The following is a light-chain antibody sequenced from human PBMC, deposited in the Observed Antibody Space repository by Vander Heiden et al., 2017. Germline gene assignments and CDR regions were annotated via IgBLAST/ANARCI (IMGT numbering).Light chain of an antibody. Sequence: QSALTQPPSASGSPGQSVTISCTGTSRDVGGYNYVSWYQHHPGKAPKLMIYEVTKRPSGVPDRFSGSKSVNTASLTVSGLQAEDEADYYCSSYADSNNLVFGGGTRLTVL. CDR3: SSYADSNNLV. J-gene: IGLJ2*01. V-gene: IGLV2-8*01. CDR1: SRDVGGYNY. CDR2: EVT.